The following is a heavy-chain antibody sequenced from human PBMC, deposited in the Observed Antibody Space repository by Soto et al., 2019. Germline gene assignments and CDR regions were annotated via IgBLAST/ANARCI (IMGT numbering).Heavy chain of an antibody. V-gene: IGHV3-23*01. CDR2: ISGSGGST. D-gene: IGHD3-10*01. J-gene: IGHJ6*02. Sequence: PGGSLRLSCAASGFTFSSYAMSWVRQAPGKGLEWVSAISGSGGSTYYADSVKGRFTISRDNSKNTLYLQMNSLRAEDTAVYYCAKPPKSITMVRGVILDYFYYGMDVWGQGPTVPVS. CDR3: AKPPKSITMVRGVILDYFYYGMDV. CDR1: GFTFSSYA.